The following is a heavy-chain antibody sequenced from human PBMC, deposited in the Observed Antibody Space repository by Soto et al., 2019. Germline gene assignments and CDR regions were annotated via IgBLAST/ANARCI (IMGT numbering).Heavy chain of an antibody. CDR3: PPPPGGSDY. V-gene: IGHV5-51*01. D-gene: IGHD5-12*01. CDR2: IFPADSDT. Sequence: PGESLKISCVGSGYNFATFWIGWVRQMPGKGLEWMGIIFPADSDTRYIPSFQGQVTISVDKSISTAYLQWSSLKASDTAMYYCPPPPGGSDYWGPGLLVTLS. CDR1: GYNFATFW. J-gene: IGHJ4*02.